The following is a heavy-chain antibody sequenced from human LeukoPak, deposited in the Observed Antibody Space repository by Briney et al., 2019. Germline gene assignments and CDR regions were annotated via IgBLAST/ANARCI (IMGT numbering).Heavy chain of an antibody. Sequence: SETLSLTCTVSGGSITRTSFYWSWIRQPPGKGLEWIGEINHSGSTNYNPSLKSRVTISVDTSKNQFSLKLSSVTAADTAVCYCARGWLRLHPISGSSWGRWFDPWGQGTLVTVSS. CDR1: GGSITRTSFY. CDR3: ARGWLRLHPISGSSWGRWFDP. CDR2: INHSGST. J-gene: IGHJ5*02. D-gene: IGHD5-12*01. V-gene: IGHV4-39*07.